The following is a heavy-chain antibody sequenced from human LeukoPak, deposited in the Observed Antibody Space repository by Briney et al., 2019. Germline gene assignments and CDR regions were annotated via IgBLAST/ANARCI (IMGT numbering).Heavy chain of an antibody. Sequence: EGSLTVSCAASGFTFISYWMHWVRQAPGKGLMGISRINSNGGTINYAYSVKGRFTISRDNAKNSLYLQMHSLRAEDTDLYYCARDWFTRLGELSPDRAFDYWGQGTLVTVSS. D-gene: IGHD3-16*02. V-gene: IGHV3-74*01. CDR1: GFTFISYW. CDR2: INSNGGTI. J-gene: IGHJ4*02. CDR3: ARDWFTRLGELSPDRAFDY.